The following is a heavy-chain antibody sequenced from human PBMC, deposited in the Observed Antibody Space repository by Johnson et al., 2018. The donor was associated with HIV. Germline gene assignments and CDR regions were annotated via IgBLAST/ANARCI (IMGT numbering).Heavy chain of an antibody. Sequence: QVQLVESGGGLVKPGGSLRLSCAASGFTFSNAWMSWVRQAPGKGLEWVAVISYDGRNKYYADSVKGRFTISRDNSKNTLYLQMNSLRAEDTAVYYCASTCGGDCSRGDAFDIWGQGTMVTVSS. CDR1: GFTFSNAW. CDR2: ISYDGRNK. V-gene: IGHV3-30-3*01. D-gene: IGHD2-21*02. J-gene: IGHJ3*02. CDR3: ASTCGGDCSRGDAFDI.